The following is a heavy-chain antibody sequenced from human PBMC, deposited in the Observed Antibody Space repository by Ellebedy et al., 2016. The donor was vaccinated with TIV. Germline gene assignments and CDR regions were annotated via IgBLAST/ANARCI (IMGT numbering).Heavy chain of an antibody. CDR1: GFPFSNYW. D-gene: IGHD2-2*02. CDR2: IKQDGSET. J-gene: IGHJ4*02. Sequence: GESLKISCAASGFPFSNYWMSWVRQAPGKGLEWVANIKQDGSETYYVDSVKGRFTISRDNAKNSLYLQMNSLRADDTAVYYCARSPYTGYSDLGFDYWGQGSLVTVSS. V-gene: IGHV3-7*01. CDR3: ARSPYTGYSDLGFDY.